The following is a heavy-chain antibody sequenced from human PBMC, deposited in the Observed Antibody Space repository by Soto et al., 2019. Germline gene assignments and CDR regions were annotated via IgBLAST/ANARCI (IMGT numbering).Heavy chain of an antibody. Sequence: ASVKVSCKASGYTFTSYGISWVRQAPGQRLEWMGWINAGNGNTKYSQKFRGRVTITRDTSASTAYMELSSLRSEDTAVYYCARGSPLWFDPWGQGTLVTVSS. J-gene: IGHJ5*02. CDR3: ARGSPLWFDP. CDR1: GYTFTSYG. CDR2: INAGNGNT. V-gene: IGHV1-3*01.